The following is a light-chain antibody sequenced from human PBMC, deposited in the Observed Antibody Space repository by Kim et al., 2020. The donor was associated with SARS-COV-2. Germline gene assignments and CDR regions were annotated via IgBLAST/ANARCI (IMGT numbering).Light chain of an antibody. J-gene: IGLJ1*01. Sequence: QSALTQPASVSGSLGQSVTISCTGTSSDVGGYSYVSWYQHHPGKAPKLMIYDVSKRPSGVPDHFSGSKSGNTASLTISGLQAEDEADYYCCSYAGSYTNFFGTGTKVTVL. CDR2: DVS. CDR3: CSYAGSYTNF. V-gene: IGLV2-11*01. CDR1: SSDVGGYSY.